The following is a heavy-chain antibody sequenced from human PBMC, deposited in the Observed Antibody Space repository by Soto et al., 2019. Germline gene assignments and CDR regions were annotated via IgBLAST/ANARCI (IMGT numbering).Heavy chain of an antibody. V-gene: IGHV1-2*04. CDR3: AREVGGYCTGGICFIRRHRFLFAY. CDR2: INPNSGGT. CDR1: GYTFTGYY. J-gene: IGHJ4*02. D-gene: IGHD2-15*01. Sequence: GASVKVSCKASGYTFTGYYMHWVRQAPGQGLEWMGWINPNSGGTNYAQKFQGWVTMTRDTSISTAYMELSRLRSDDTAVYYCAREVGGYCTGGICFIRRHRFLFAYWGQGTLVTVSS.